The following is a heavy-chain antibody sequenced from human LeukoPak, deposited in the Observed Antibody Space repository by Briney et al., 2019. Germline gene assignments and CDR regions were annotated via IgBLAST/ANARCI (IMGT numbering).Heavy chain of an antibody. Sequence: GRSLRLSCAASGFTFSSYAMHWVRQAPGKGLEWVAVIWYDGSNKYYADSVKGRFTISRDNSKNTLYLQMNSLRAEDTAVYYCARDGIATDYYFDYWGQGTLVTVSS. D-gene: IGHD6-13*01. CDR3: ARDGIATDYYFDY. CDR1: GFTFSSYA. V-gene: IGHV3-33*08. J-gene: IGHJ4*02. CDR2: IWYDGSNK.